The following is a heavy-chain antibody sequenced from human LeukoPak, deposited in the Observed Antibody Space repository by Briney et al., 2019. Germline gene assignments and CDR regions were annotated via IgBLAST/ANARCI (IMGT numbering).Heavy chain of an antibody. D-gene: IGHD3-10*01. Sequence: SETLSLTCTVFGDSISSYYWSWIRQPPGKGLEWIGYIYYSGSTNYNPSLKSRVTISVDTSKNQFSLKLSSVTAADTAVYYCARDGYYYGSGSYYYFDYWGQGTLVTVSS. J-gene: IGHJ4*02. CDR1: GDSISSYY. V-gene: IGHV4-59*01. CDR3: ARDGYYYGSGSYYYFDY. CDR2: IYYSGST.